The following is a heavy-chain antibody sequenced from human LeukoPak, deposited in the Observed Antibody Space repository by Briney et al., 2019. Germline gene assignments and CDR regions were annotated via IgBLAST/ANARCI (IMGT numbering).Heavy chain of an antibody. CDR1: GGSFSGYY. Sequence: SEILSLTCAVYGGSFSGYYWSWIRQPPGKGLEWIGEINHSGSTNYNPSHKSRVTISVDTSKNQFSLKLSSVTAADTAVYYCARLTDYSNYVDYWGQGTLVTVSS. D-gene: IGHD4-11*01. CDR3: ARLTDYSNYVDY. CDR2: INHSGST. J-gene: IGHJ4*02. V-gene: IGHV4-34*01.